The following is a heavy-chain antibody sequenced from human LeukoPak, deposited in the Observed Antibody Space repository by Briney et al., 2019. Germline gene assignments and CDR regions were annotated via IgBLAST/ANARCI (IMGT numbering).Heavy chain of an antibody. Sequence: PGGSLRLSCAASGFTFSSYGMHWVRQAPGKGLEWVAVIWYDGSNKYYADSVKGRFTISRDNSKNTLYLQMNSLRAEDTAVYYCAKDLGLWLRRDYFDYWGQGTLVTVSS. D-gene: IGHD5-12*01. V-gene: IGHV3-33*06. CDR3: AKDLGLWLRRDYFDY. CDR1: GFTFSSYG. CDR2: IWYDGSNK. J-gene: IGHJ4*02.